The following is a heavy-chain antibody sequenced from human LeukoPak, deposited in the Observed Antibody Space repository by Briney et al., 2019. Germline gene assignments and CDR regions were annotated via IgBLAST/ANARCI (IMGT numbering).Heavy chain of an antibody. D-gene: IGHD3-22*01. CDR3: ARHGAYDSSGYYYRDAFDI. J-gene: IGHJ3*02. V-gene: IGHV4-38-2*02. CDR2: IYYSGST. CDR1: GYSISSGYY. Sequence: SETLSLTCTVSGYSISSGYYWGWIRQPPGKGLEWIGYIYYSGSTNYNPSLKSRVTISVDTSKNQFSLKLSSVTAADTAVYYCARHGAYDSSGYYYRDAFDIWGQGTMVTVSS.